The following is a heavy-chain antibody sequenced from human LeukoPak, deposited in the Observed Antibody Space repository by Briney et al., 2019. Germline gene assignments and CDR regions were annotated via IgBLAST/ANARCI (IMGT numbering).Heavy chain of an antibody. J-gene: IGHJ6*02. D-gene: IGHD6-13*01. CDR1: GFTFDDYA. V-gene: IGHV3-9*01. CDR3: AKDSLIAAAGLYYYGMDV. CDR2: ISWNSGSI. Sequence: GGSLRLSCAASGFTFDDYAMHWVRQAPGKGLEWVSGISWNSGSIGYADSVKGRFTISRDNAKNSLYLQMNSLRAEDTALYYCAKDSLIAAAGLYYYGMDVWGQGTTVTVSS.